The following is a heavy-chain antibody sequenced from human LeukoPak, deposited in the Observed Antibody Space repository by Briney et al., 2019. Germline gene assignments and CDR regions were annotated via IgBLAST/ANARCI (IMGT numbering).Heavy chain of an antibody. CDR1: GGSFSGYY. Sequence: SETLSLTCAVYGGSFSGYYWSWIRQPPGKGLEWIGEINHSGSTNHNPSLKSRVTISVDTSKNQFSLKLSSVTAADTAVYYCARGYSYGQRFDYWGQGTLVTVSS. D-gene: IGHD5-18*01. J-gene: IGHJ4*02. CDR3: ARGYSYGQRFDY. CDR2: INHSGST. V-gene: IGHV4-34*01.